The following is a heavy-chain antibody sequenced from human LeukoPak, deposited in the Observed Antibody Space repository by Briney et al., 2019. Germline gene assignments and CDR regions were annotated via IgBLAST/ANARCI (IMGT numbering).Heavy chain of an antibody. CDR1: GGSISSYY. CDR2: IYYSGST. Sequence: PSETLSLTCTVSGGSISSYYWSWIRQPPGKGLEWIGYIYYSGSTNYNPSLKSRVAISVDTSKNQFSLKLSSVTAADTAVYYCARGSGGNYKAFDYWGQGTLVTVSS. D-gene: IGHD1-26*01. CDR3: ARGSGGNYKAFDY. V-gene: IGHV4-59*01. J-gene: IGHJ4*02.